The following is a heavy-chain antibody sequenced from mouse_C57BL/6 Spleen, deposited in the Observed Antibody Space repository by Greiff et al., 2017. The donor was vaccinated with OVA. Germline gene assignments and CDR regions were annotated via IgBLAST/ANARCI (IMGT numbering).Heavy chain of an antibody. J-gene: IGHJ2*01. V-gene: IGHV5-17*01. CDR2: ISSGSSTI. Sequence: EVQRVESGGGLVKPGGSLKLSCAASGFTFSDYGMHWVRQAPEKGLEWVAYISSGSSTIYYADTVKGRFTISRDNAKNTLFLQMTSLRSEDTAMYYCARSIYYGYDGYYFDYWGQGTTLTVSS. CDR3: ARSIYYGYDGYYFDY. CDR1: GFTFSDYG. D-gene: IGHD2-2*01.